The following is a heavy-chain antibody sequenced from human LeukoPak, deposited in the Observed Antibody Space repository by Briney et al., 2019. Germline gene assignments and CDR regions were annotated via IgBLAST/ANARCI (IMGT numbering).Heavy chain of an antibody. D-gene: IGHD3-10*01. J-gene: IGHJ4*02. CDR1: GFTFGGSG. Sequence: PGRSLRLSCAGSGFTFGGSGMSWVRQAPGKGLEWVSSISATGITTAYADSVRGRFTISRDNSKNTLYLQMGSLRAEDTAVYYCAKWGLLWGQGTLVTVSS. V-gene: IGHV3-23*01. CDR2: ISATGITT. CDR3: AKWGLL.